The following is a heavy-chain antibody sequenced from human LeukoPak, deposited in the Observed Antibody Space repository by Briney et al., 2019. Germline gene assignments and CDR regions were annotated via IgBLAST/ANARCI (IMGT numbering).Heavy chain of an antibody. D-gene: IGHD6-19*01. Sequence: GGSLRLSCAASGVTVSSNYMSWVRQAPGKGLEWVSVIYSGGSTYYADSVKGRFTISRDNSKNTLYVQMNSLRAEDTAVYYCAKWSRTAVAGPLGYFDYWGQGTLVIVSS. CDR1: GVTVSSNY. V-gene: IGHV3-53*01. J-gene: IGHJ4*02. CDR3: AKWSRTAVAGPLGYFDY. CDR2: IYSGGST.